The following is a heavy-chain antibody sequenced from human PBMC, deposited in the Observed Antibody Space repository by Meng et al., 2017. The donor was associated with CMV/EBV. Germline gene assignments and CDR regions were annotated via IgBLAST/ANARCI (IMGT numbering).Heavy chain of an antibody. V-gene: IGHV3-30*04. CDR2: ISYDGSNK. J-gene: IGHJ4*02. CDR3: ASMGGIIAAAGTGYY. CDR1: GFTFSSYA. Sequence: SGFTFSSYAMHGVRQAPGKGLEWVAVISYDGSNKYYADSVKGRFTISRDNSKNTLYLQMNSLRAEDTAVYYCASMGGIIAAAGTGYYWGQGTLVTVSS. D-gene: IGHD6-13*01.